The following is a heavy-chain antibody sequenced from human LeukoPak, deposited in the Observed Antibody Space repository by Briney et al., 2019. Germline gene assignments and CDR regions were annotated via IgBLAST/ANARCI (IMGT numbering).Heavy chain of an antibody. J-gene: IGHJ4*02. CDR2: MYYTGTP. CDR1: GSSISSSNSY. Sequence: PSEALSLTCTVSGSSISSSNSYWVWIRQPPGKGLEWIGSMYYTGTPYYNPSLKSRVTISLDTSKNQFSLKLSSVTAADTAVYYCARDSSGFGSLPGYWGQGTLVSVSS. CDR3: ARDSSGFGSLPGY. D-gene: IGHD3-22*01. V-gene: IGHV4-39*07.